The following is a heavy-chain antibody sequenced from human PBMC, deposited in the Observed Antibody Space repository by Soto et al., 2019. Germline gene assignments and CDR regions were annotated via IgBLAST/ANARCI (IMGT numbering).Heavy chain of an antibody. V-gene: IGHV3-73*01. Sequence: PGGAQRRFSGASGFTFSRSGMHGVRQASGKGLEWVCRIRSKANSYATAYAASVKGRFTISRDDSKNTAYLQMISLKTEETAVYYCTIVGGCSGGSCYFGRTPYGMDVWGQGTTVTVSS. CDR2: IRSKANSYAT. J-gene: IGHJ6*02. D-gene: IGHD2-15*01. CDR3: TIVGGCSGGSCYFGRTPYGMDV. CDR1: GFTFSRSG.